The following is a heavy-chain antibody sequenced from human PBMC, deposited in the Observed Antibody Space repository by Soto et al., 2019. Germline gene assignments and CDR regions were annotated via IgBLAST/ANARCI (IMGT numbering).Heavy chain of an antibody. CDR1: GGSISSSSRY. V-gene: IGHV4-39*01. D-gene: IGHD6-13*01. J-gene: IGHJ4*02. Sequence: LQESAPALVKSSETLSLTCTVSGGSISSSSRYWAWIRRPPGKGLEWIGSIYYNGITYNNPSLRGRLTASADTSKNQFSMRLTSVTAADTAVYYCARHKDQWGNTWSYYFDSWGQGALVTVSS. CDR3: ARHKDQWGNTWSYYFDS. CDR2: IYYNGIT.